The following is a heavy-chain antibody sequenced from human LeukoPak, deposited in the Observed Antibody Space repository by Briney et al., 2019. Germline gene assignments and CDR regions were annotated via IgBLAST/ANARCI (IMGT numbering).Heavy chain of an antibody. D-gene: IGHD3-22*01. CDR1: GGSMSGYY. CDR2: MYYSGST. V-gene: IGHV4-59*08. CDR3: ARHFTDYYDSSNYPRDAFDI. Sequence: PSETLSLTCTVSGGSMSGYYWSWIRQSPGKGLVWIGYMYYSGSTNYNPSLKSRVTISIDMSRNQFSLTLSSVTAADAALYYCARHFTDYYDSSNYPRDAFDIWGQGTMVTVSS. J-gene: IGHJ3*02.